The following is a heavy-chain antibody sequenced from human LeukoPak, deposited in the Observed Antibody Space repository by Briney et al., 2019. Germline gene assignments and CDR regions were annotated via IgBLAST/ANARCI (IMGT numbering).Heavy chain of an antibody. D-gene: IGHD3-22*01. J-gene: IGHJ3*02. V-gene: IGHV3-11*01. CDR3: ARTAFYYDTSGYDDAFDI. CDR1: GFTFSDYY. CDR2: ISRSGGTI. Sequence: PGGSLRLSCAASGFTFSDYYMSWIRQAPRKGLEWVSTISRSGGTIYYADSVKGRFTISREHAKNSLYLQMNSLRAEDTAVYYCARTAFYYDTSGYDDAFDIWGQGTMVTVSS.